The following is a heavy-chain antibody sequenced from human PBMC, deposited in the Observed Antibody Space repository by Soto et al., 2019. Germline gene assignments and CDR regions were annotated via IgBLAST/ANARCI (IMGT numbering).Heavy chain of an antibody. CDR1: GFTFTSSA. V-gene: IGHV1-58*01. Sequence: SVKVSCKASGFTFTSSAVQWVRQARGQRLEWIGWVVVGSGNTHYAQKFQERVTITRDRSTSTAFLELSSLRSEDTAIYYCAAVTSGSGDDAFDIWGQ. CDR2: VVVGSGNT. J-gene: IGHJ3*02. D-gene: IGHD1-26*01. CDR3: AAVTSGSGDDAFDI.